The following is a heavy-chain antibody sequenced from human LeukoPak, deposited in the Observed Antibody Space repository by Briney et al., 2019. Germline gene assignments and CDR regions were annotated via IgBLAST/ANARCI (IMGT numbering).Heavy chain of an antibody. J-gene: IGHJ3*01. V-gene: IGHV3-9*01. CDR1: GFTFDNHA. CDR3: ARDMSPGDYGDYLDAFDV. CDR2: ISWNSRNI. D-gene: IGHD4-17*01. Sequence: PGGSLRLSCAASGFTFDNHAMHWVRQAPGKGLEWVSVISWNSRNIVYTDSVKGRFTISRDNAKNSLYLQMNSLRPEDTALYFCARDMSPGDYGDYLDAFDVWGQGTMVIVSS.